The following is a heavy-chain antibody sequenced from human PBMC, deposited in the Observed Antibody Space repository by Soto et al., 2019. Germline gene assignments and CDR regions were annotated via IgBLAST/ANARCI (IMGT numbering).Heavy chain of an antibody. J-gene: IGHJ4*02. Sequence: QSGGSLRLSCAASGFTFSSYAMSWVRQAPGKGLEWVSAISGSGGSTYYADSVKGRFTISRDNSKNTLYLQMNSLRAEDTAVYYCAKDRSKAVAGRDWFDYWGQGTLVTVSS. CDR3: AKDRSKAVAGRDWFDY. CDR2: ISGSGGST. CDR1: GFTFSSYA. V-gene: IGHV3-23*01. D-gene: IGHD6-19*01.